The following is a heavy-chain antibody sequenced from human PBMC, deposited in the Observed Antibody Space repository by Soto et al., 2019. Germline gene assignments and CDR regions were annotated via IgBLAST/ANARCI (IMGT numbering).Heavy chain of an antibody. CDR2: ISGSGGST. J-gene: IGHJ4*02. CDR1: GFTFSSYA. V-gene: IGHV3-23*01. CDR3: AKEMGYYDSSGYRYDY. Sequence: GGSLRLSCAASGFTFSSYAMSWVRQAPGKGLEWVSAISGSGGSTYYADSVKGRFTISRDNSKNTLYLQRNSLRAEDTAVYYCAKEMGYYDSSGYRYDYWGQGTLVTVSS. D-gene: IGHD3-22*01.